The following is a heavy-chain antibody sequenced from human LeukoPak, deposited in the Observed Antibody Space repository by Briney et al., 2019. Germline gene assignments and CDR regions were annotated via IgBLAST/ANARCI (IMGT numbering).Heavy chain of an antibody. CDR3: ARADYYDSSITQGYFDL. V-gene: IGHV4-59*01. D-gene: IGHD3-22*01. CDR1: GGSISSYY. CDR2: IYYSGST. Sequence: SETLSLTCTVSGGSISSYYWSWIRQPPGKGLEWIGYIYYSGSTNYNPSLKSRVTISVDTSKNQISLKLSSVTAADPAVYYCARADYYDSSITQGYFDLWGRGTLVTVSS. J-gene: IGHJ2*01.